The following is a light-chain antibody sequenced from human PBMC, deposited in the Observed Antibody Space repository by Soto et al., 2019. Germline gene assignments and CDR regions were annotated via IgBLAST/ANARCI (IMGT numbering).Light chain of an antibody. V-gene: IGKV2-24*01. CDR1: ESLLHIDGTTY. Sequence: DIVMTQTPLSSPVTLGQPASISCRSSESLLHIDGTTYLSWLQQRPGQPPRVIIYKISDRLSGVPDRFSGSGVGTDFTLKISRVEAEDVGVYYCMQATHFPRTFGKGTKVDIK. J-gene: IGKJ1*01. CDR2: KIS. CDR3: MQATHFPRT.